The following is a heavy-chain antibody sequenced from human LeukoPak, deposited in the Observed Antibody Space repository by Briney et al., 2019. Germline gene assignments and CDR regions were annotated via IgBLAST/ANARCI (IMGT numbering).Heavy chain of an antibody. D-gene: IGHD5-12*01. CDR2: ISSSSSTI. V-gene: IGHV3-48*01. Sequence: EGSLRLSCAASGFTFSSYSMNWVRQAPGKGLEWVSYISSSSSTIYYAGSVKGRFTISRDNAKNSLYLQMNSLRAEDTAVYYCARDKSGLRGYDKYYFDYWGQGTLVTVSS. CDR3: ARDKSGLRGYDKYYFDY. CDR1: GFTFSSYS. J-gene: IGHJ4*02.